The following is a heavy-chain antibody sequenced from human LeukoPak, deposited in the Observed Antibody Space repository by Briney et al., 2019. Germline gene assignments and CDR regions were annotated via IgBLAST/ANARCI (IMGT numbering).Heavy chain of an antibody. Sequence: PGGSLRLSCAASGFTFSSYGMHWVGQAPGKRLEWVAFIRYDGSNKYYADSVKGRFTISRDNSKNTLYLQMNSLRAEDTAVYYCAKDRTKWELLFLVWGQGTLVTVSS. CDR2: IRYDGSNK. CDR1: GFTFSSYG. CDR3: AKDRTKWELLFLV. D-gene: IGHD1-26*01. J-gene: IGHJ4*02. V-gene: IGHV3-30*02.